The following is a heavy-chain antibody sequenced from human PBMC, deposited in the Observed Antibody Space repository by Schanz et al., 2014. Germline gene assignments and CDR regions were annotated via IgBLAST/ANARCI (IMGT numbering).Heavy chain of an antibody. CDR1: GGTFSSYT. CDR2: IIPVLNIA. CDR3: ARGRGFYDY. Sequence: QLQLVQSGAEVKKPGSSVKVSCKLSGGTFSSYTISWMRQAPGQGLEWMGKIIPVLNIATYAQRFQGRVSITADTSTYTAYMELSSLTSEDTAVHYCARGRGFYDYWGQGTLVTVSS. J-gene: IGHJ4*02. D-gene: IGHD3-10*01. V-gene: IGHV1-69*02.